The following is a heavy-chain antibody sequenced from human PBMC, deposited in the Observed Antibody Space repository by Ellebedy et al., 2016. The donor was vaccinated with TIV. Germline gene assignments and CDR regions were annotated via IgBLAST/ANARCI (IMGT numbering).Heavy chain of an antibody. J-gene: IGHJ5*02. CDR2: IIPIFGTA. CDR1: GGTFSSYA. D-gene: IGHD1-1*01. Sequence: AASVKVSCKASGGTFSSYAISWVRQAPGQGLEWMGGIIPIFGTANYAQKFQGRVTITADESTSTAYMELSSLRSEDTAVYYCARRTGTTRDWFDPWGQGTLVTVSS. CDR3: ARRTGTTRDWFDP. V-gene: IGHV1-69*13.